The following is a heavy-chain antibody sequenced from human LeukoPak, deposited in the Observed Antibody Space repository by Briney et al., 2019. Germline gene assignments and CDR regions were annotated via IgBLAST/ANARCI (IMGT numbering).Heavy chain of an antibody. CDR2: LSYDGRNK. CDR1: GFTFSDYD. D-gene: IGHD4-17*01. V-gene: IGHV3-30*04. J-gene: IGHJ5*02. CDR3: ARDRAVTQDWVEFDP. Sequence: PGRSLRLSCAASGFTFSDYDMPWVRQAPGKGLEWVAFLSYDGRNKNYAESVKGRFTISRDNSENTLYLQMNSLRAEDTAVYFCARDRAVTQDWVEFDPWGQGTLVTVSS.